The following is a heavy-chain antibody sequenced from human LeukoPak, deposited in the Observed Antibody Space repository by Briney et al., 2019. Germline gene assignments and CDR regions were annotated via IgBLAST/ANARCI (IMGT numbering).Heavy chain of an antibody. CDR3: ARGPSSRDYMDV. D-gene: IGHD2-2*01. CDR2: IYYSGST. J-gene: IGHJ6*03. Sequence: PSETLSLTCTVSGGSISSYYWSWIRQPPGKGLEWIGYIYYSGSTNYNPSLKSRVTISVDTSKNQFSLKLSSVTAADTAVYYCARGPSSRDYMDVWGKGTTVTVSS. V-gene: IGHV4-59*12. CDR1: GGSISSYY.